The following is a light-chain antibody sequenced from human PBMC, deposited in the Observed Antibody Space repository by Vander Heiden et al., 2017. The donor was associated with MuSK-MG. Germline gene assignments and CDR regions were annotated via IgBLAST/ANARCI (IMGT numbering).Light chain of an antibody. CDR3: SSFTTRSTLDVV. CDR2: EVT. Sequence: QSALTQPASVSGSPGPSITISCTGTSSDVGGYNSVSWYQQHPGKAPKLIIYEVTNRPSGVSNRFSGSKSGNTASLTISGVQAEDEADYYCSSFTTRSTLDVVFGGGTKLTVL. CDR1: SSDVGGYNS. J-gene: IGLJ2*01. V-gene: IGLV2-14*01.